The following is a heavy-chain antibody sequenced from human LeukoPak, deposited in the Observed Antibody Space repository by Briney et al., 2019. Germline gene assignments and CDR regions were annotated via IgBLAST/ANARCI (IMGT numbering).Heavy chain of an antibody. D-gene: IGHD3-9*01. CDR2: ISSSSSYI. CDR3: ATYYDILTGYFDY. J-gene: IGHJ4*02. V-gene: IGHV3-21*01. Sequence: GGSLRLSCTASGFTFGDHAMSWVRQAPGKGLEWVSSISSSSSYIYYADSVKGRFTISRDNAKNSLYLQMNSLRAEDTAVYYCATYYDILTGYFDYWGQGTLVTVSS. CDR1: GFTFGDHA.